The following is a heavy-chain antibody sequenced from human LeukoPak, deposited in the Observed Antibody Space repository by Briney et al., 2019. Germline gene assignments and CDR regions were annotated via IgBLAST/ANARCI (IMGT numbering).Heavy chain of an antibody. Sequence: GASVKVSCKASGCSFTGYYMHWVRQAPGQGLEWMGWINPYSGDTNYAQKFQGRVTVTRDTSISTAYMELSRLKSDDTAVYYCARLVHSGVGEDDYWGQGTLVTVSS. V-gene: IGHV1-2*02. CDR2: INPYSGDT. J-gene: IGHJ4*02. CDR3: ARLVHSGVGEDDY. D-gene: IGHD3-16*01. CDR1: GCSFTGYY.